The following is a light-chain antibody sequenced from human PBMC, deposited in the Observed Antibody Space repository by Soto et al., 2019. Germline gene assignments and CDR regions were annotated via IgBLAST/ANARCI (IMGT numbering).Light chain of an antibody. CDR2: AAS. J-gene: IGKJ5*01. CDR3: QQRKTYPIT. V-gene: IGKV1-9*01. Sequence: DIQLTQSPSFLSASVGDRVTITCRASQDINTYLSWYQQKQGKAPKLLIFAASTLQNGVPSRFSGRGYGTEFTVTITSLQPEDFATYYCQQRKTYPITFGQVTRLEIK. CDR1: QDINTY.